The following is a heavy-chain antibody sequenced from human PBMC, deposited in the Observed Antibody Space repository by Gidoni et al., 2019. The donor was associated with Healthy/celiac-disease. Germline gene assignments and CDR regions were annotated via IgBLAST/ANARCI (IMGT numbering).Heavy chain of an antibody. CDR3: ARLSYGSGSYHFDY. V-gene: IGHV5-51*03. Sequence: EVQLVQSGAEGKGPGEALKMSCKGSGYSFTSYWIGWVRQMPGKGLEWMGSIYPGDSDTRYSPSFQGQVTISADKSIRTAYLQWSSLKASDTAMYYCARLSYGSGSYHFDYWGQGTLVTVSS. D-gene: IGHD3-10*01. CDR1: GYSFTSYW. CDR2: IYPGDSDT. J-gene: IGHJ4*02.